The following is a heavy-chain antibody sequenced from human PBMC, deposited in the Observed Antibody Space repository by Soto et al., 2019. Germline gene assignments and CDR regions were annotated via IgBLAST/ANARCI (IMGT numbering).Heavy chain of an antibody. Sequence: QVQLVQSGAEVKKPGASVKVSCKASGYTFTTYGITWVRQAPGQGLEGMGWISAYNGNTNYAEKPQGRVTMTTDTSTSTAYMELRSLRSTDTAVYYCARVGVVTWYNWFDPWGQGTLVTVSS. J-gene: IGHJ5*02. CDR1: GYTFTTYG. CDR3: ARVGVVTWYNWFDP. CDR2: ISAYNGNT. V-gene: IGHV1-18*01. D-gene: IGHD3-3*01.